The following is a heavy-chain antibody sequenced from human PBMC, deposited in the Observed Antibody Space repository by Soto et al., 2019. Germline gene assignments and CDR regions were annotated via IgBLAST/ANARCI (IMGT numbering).Heavy chain of an antibody. V-gene: IGHV4-59*01. Sequence: SETLSLTCTVSGGSISSYYWSWFRQPPGKGLEWIGYIYYSGSTNYNPSLKSRVTISVDTSKNQFSLKLSSVTAADTDVYYCARRYGSAFDIWGQGTMVTVSS. CDR1: GGSISSYY. D-gene: IGHD3-10*01. J-gene: IGHJ3*02. CDR3: ARRYGSAFDI. CDR2: IYYSGST.